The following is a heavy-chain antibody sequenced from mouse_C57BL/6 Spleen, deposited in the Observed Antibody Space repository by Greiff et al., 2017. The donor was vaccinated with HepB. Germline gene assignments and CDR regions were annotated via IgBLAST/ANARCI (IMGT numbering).Heavy chain of an antibody. CDR1: GYTFTSYW. CDR3: ARYPPTAQATGY. V-gene: IGHV1-55*01. CDR2: IYPGSGST. J-gene: IGHJ2*01. Sequence: QVQLQQSGAELVKPGASVKMSCKASGYTFTSYWITWVKQRPGQGLEWIGDIYPGSGSTNYNEKFKSKATLTVDTSSSTAYMQLSSLTSEDSAVYYCARYPPTAQATGYWGQGTTLTVSS. D-gene: IGHD3-2*02.